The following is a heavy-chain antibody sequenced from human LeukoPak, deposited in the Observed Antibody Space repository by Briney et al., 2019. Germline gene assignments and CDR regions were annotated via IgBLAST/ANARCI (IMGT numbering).Heavy chain of an antibody. J-gene: IGHJ6*03. CDR2: IYYSGNT. CDR1: GGSISSSSYY. V-gene: IGHV4-39*07. Sequence: SETLSLTCTVSGGSISSSSYYWGWIRQPPGKGLEWIGSIYYSGNTDYNPSLKSRVTISVETSKNQFSLKLSSVTAADTAVYYCARGQAPQYSSGGGYYYYYMDVWGKGTTVTVSS. D-gene: IGHD6-19*01. CDR3: ARGQAPQYSSGGGYYYYYMDV.